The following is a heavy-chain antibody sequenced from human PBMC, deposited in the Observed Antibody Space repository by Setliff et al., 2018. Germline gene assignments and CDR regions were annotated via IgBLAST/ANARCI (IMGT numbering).Heavy chain of an antibody. D-gene: IGHD2-8*01. Sequence: GASVKVSCKASGYTFTESIVSWVRQAPGQGLEWLGWIGVYSGNTYTAQRFQGRVTMTTDTSTNMAYPELRGLRSDDTAVYYCLRLVRYCSRTSCQRTSGDEVWGQGTLVTVSS. CDR3: LRLVRYCSRTSCQRTSGDEV. J-gene: IGHJ4*02. CDR2: IGVYSGNT. CDR1: GYTFTESI. V-gene: IGHV1-18*01.